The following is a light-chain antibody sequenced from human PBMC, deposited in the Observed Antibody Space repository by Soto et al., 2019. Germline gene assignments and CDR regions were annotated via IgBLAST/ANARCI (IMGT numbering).Light chain of an antibody. CDR1: QSISSF. CDR3: QQSYSTPWT. J-gene: IGKJ1*01. Sequence: DIQMTQSPSSLSASVGDRVTITCRASQSISSFLNWYQQKPGKAHKLLIYAASSLQSGVPSRFSGSGSETDFTLTISTLQPEDFATYYCQQSYSTPWTFGQGTKVEIK. V-gene: IGKV1-39*01. CDR2: AAS.